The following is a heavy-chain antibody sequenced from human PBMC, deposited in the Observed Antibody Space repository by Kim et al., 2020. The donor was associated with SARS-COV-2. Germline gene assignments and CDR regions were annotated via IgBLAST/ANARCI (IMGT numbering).Heavy chain of an antibody. D-gene: IGHD3-10*01. CDR2: IYYSGST. CDR1: GGSISSYY. J-gene: IGHJ6*02. Sequence: SETLSLTCTVSGGSISSYYWSWIRQPPGKGLEWIGYIYYSGSTNYNPSLKSRVTIAVDTSKNQFSLKLSSVTAADTAVYYCARDLGYYGSGSWRDYYYYYGMDVWGQGTTVTVSS. CDR3: ARDLGYYGSGSWRDYYYYYGMDV. V-gene: IGHV4-59*13.